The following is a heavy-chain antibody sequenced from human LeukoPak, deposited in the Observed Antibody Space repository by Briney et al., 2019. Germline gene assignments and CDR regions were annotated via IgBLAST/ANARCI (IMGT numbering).Heavy chain of an antibody. CDR1: GFTFSTYG. J-gene: IGHJ4*02. CDR2: ISGSGGST. CDR3: AQDWGY. D-gene: IGHD3-16*01. V-gene: IGHV3-23*01. Sequence: GGSLRLSCAASGFTFSTYGMTWVRQAPGKGREGVSGISGSGGSTYYADCVKGRFTISRDNSKNTLYLKMNSLRVEDTAVYFCAQDWGYWGQGTLVTVSS.